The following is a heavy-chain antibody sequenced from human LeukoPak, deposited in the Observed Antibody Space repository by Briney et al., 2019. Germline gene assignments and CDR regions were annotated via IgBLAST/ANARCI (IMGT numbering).Heavy chain of an antibody. D-gene: IGHD1-26*01. V-gene: IGHV3-7*01. CDR1: GFTFSNSW. Sequence: GGSLRLSCAASGFTFSNSWMTWVRQAPGKGLDWLGNINPDGSTINYVDSVKGRFTISRDNSKNTLYLQMNSLRAEDTAVYYCARGNGRSGGSYRFDYWGQGTLVTVSS. CDR2: INPDGSTI. CDR3: ARGNGRSGGSYRFDY. J-gene: IGHJ4*02.